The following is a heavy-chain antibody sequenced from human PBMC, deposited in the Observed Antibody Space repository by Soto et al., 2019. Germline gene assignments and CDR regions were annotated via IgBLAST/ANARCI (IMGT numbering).Heavy chain of an antibody. CDR3: ARASLYYDFWSGHRPDYFDY. J-gene: IGHJ4*02. CDR2: IYYSGST. Sequence: SYTQPLTCTVSDGSVIGGDYYWSWIRQPPGKGLEWTGYIYYSGSTYYNPSLKSRVTISVDTSKNQFSLKLSSVTAADTAVYYCARASLYYDFWSGHRPDYFDYWGQGTLVTVSS. V-gene: IGHV4-30-4*01. CDR1: DGSVIGGDYY. D-gene: IGHD3-3*01.